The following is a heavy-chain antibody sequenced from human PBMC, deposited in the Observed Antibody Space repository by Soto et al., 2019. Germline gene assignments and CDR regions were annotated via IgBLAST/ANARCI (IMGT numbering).Heavy chain of an antibody. CDR3: ARSRSIVVVVDAFDI. Sequence: ASVKVSCKASGYTFTSYAMHWVRQAPGQRLEWVGWINAGNGNTKYSQKFQGRVTITRDTSASTAYMELSSLRSEDTAVYYCARSRSIVVVVDAFDIWGQGTMVTVSS. V-gene: IGHV1-3*01. CDR2: INAGNGNT. D-gene: IGHD3-22*01. CDR1: GYTFTSYA. J-gene: IGHJ3*02.